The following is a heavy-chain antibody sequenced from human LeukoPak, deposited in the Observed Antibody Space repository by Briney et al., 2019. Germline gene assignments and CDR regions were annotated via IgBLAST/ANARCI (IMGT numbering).Heavy chain of an antibody. CDR2: VDPEDGET. CDR1: GYTFTGYY. J-gene: IGHJ4*02. V-gene: IGHV1-69-2*01. Sequence: ASVKVSCKASGYTFTGYYMHWVRQAPGKGLEWMGLVDPEDGETIYAEKFQGRVTITADTSTDTAYMELSSLRSEDTAVYYCATGSYGSGSYYGYWGQGTLVTVSS. CDR3: ATGSYGSGSYYGY. D-gene: IGHD3-10*01.